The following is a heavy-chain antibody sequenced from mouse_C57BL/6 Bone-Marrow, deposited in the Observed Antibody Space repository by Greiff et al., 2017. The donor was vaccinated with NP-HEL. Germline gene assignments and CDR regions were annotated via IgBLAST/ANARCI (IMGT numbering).Heavy chain of an antibody. J-gene: IGHJ4*01. Sequence: VQLQQSGPVLVKPGASVKMSCKASGYTFTDYYMNWVKQSHGKSLEWIGVINPYNGGTSYNQKFKGKATLTVDKSSSTAYMELNSLTSEDSAVYYCAIYYYDSSLYAMDYWGQGTSVTVSS. CDR3: AIYYYDSSLYAMDY. CDR1: GYTFTDYY. V-gene: IGHV1-19*01. CDR2: INPYNGGT. D-gene: IGHD1-1*01.